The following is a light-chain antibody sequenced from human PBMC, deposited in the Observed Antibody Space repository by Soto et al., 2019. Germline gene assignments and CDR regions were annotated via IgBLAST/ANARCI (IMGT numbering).Light chain of an antibody. CDR3: SSYTDRNTIVA. CDR2: GVT. CDR1: NSDIGSYDF. Sequence: QSALTQPASISGSPGQSITISCTGSNSDIGSYDFVAWYQQLPGRSPRLIIYGVTNRPSGVSDRFSGSKSGNTASLTISGLQEDDEADYYCSSYTDRNTIVAFGGGTKVTVL. V-gene: IGLV2-14*03. J-gene: IGLJ2*01.